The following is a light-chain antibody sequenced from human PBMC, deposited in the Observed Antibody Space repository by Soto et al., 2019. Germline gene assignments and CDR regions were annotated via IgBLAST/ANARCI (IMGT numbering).Light chain of an antibody. CDR1: SFNIGSNY. CDR2: RND. CDR3: AAWDDSLTAVL. V-gene: IGLV1-47*01. Sequence: QSVLTQPPSASGTPGQTVTISCSGNSFNIGSNYVYWYQQLPGTAPKLLIYRNDQRPSGVPDRFSGSKSGTSASLAISRLRSEDEADYYCAAWDDSLTAVLFGGGTKVTVL. J-gene: IGLJ3*02.